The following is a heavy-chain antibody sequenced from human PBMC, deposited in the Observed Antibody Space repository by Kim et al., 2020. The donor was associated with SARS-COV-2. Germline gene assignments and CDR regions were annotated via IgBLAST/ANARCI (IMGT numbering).Heavy chain of an antibody. CDR2: TYYRSKWYN. J-gene: IGHJ4*02. CDR3: ARASGRRGSGFDY. Sequence: SQTLSLTCAISGDSVSNNGAAWNWIRQSPSRGLEWLGRTYYRSKWYNDYAVSVKSRVTINPDTSKNQFSLQLSSVTPENSAAYYCARASGRRGSGFDYWGQGTLVTVSS. V-gene: IGHV6-1*01. D-gene: IGHD1-26*01. CDR1: GDSVSNNGAA.